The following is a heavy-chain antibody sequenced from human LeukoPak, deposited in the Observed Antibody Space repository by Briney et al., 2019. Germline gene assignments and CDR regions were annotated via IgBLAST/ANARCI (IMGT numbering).Heavy chain of an antibody. CDR1: GGSISSGSYY. CDR3: ARGGNDFWSGFYYYYYMDV. CDR2: IYYSGST. Sequence: PSETLSLTCTVSGGSISSGSYYWSWIRQPPGKGLEWIGYIYYSGSTNYNPSLKSRVTISVDTSKNQFSLKLSSVTAADTAVYYCARGGNDFWSGFYYYYYMDVWGKGTTVTVSS. J-gene: IGHJ6*03. D-gene: IGHD3-3*01. V-gene: IGHV4-61*01.